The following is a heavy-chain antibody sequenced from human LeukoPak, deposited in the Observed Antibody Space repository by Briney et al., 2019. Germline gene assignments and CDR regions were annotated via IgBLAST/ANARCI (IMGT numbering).Heavy chain of an antibody. J-gene: IGHJ6*02. CDR1: GYTFTSYG. CDR2: INPSGGST. V-gene: IGHV1-46*03. Sequence: ASVKVSCKASGYTFTSYGISWVRQAPGQGLERMGIINPSGGSTSYAQKFQGRVTMTRDTSTSTVYMELSSLRSEDTAVYYCARGVLLWFGELFSYYYGMDVWGQGTTVTVSS. CDR3: ARGVLLWFGELFSYYYGMDV. D-gene: IGHD3-10*01.